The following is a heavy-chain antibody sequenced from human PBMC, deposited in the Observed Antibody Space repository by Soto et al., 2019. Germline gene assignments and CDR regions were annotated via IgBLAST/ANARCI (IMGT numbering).Heavy chain of an antibody. J-gene: IGHJ4*02. CDR1: GYTFTSYG. CDR2: ISAYNGNT. Sequence: XSVKVSFKASGYTFTSYGISLVRQAPGQGLEWMGWISAYNGNTNYAQKLQGRVTMTTDTSTSTAYMELRRLRSDDTAVYYCARDRSGRLNFDYWGQGTLVTV. CDR3: ARDRSGRLNFDY. D-gene: IGHD1-26*01. V-gene: IGHV1-18*01.